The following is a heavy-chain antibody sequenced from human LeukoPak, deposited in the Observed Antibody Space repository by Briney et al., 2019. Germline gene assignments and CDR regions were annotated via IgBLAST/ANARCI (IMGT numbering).Heavy chain of an antibody. CDR3: AGNSGSYYDPGIYYYYMDV. J-gene: IGHJ6*03. V-gene: IGHV1-69*01. CDR1: GGTFSSYA. CDR2: IIPIFGTA. D-gene: IGHD1-26*01. Sequence: SVKVSCKASGGTFSSYAISLVRQAPGQGLEWMGGIIPIFGTANYAQKFQGRVTITADESTSRAYMELSSLRSEDTAVYYCAGNSGSYYDPGIYYYYMDVWGKGTTVTVSS.